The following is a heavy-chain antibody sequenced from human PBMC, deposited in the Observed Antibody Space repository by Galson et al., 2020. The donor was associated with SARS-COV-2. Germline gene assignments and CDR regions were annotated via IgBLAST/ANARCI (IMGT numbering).Heavy chain of an antibody. V-gene: IGHV3-33*01. D-gene: IGHD3-10*01. CDR3: ARDIIGNGWVDY. CDR2: IWYDGSNK. CDR1: GFTFSSYG. J-gene: IGHJ4*02. Sequence: GGSLRLSCAASGFTFSSYGMHWVRQAPGKGLEWVAVIWYDGSNKYYADSVKGRFTISRDNSKNTLYLQMNSLRAEDTAVYYCARDIIGNGWVDYWGQGTLVTVSS.